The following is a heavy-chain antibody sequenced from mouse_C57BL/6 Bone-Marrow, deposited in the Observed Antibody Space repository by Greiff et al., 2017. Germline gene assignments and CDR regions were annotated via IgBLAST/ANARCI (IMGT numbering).Heavy chain of an antibody. CDR1: GYTFTSYW. CDR3: TYDYYGSSYWYFDV. CDR2: IYPGNSDT. D-gene: IGHD1-1*01. J-gene: IGHJ1*03. V-gene: IGHV1-5*01. Sequence: EVQLQQSGTVLARPGASVKMSCKTSGYTFTSYWMHWVKQRPGRGLEWIWAIYPGNSDTSYNQKFKGKAKLTAVTSASTAYMELSSLTNEDSAVYYCTYDYYGSSYWYFDVWGTGTTVTVSS.